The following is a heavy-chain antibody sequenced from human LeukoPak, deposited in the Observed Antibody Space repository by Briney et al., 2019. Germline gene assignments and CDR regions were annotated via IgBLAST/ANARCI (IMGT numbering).Heavy chain of an antibody. D-gene: IGHD2-21*02. J-gene: IGHJ3*02. Sequence: GRPLRLSCAASGFTFDDYAMHWVRQAPGKGLEWVSGISWNSGSMGYADSVKGRFTISRDNAKNSLYLQMNSLRAEDTALYYCASLVVVTAIQAFDIWGQGTMVTVSS. CDR1: GFTFDDYA. V-gene: IGHV3-9*01. CDR3: ASLVVVTAIQAFDI. CDR2: ISWNSGSM.